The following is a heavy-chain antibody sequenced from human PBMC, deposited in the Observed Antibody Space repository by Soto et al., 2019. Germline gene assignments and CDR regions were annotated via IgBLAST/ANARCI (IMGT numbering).Heavy chain of an antibody. V-gene: IGHV3-48*02. D-gene: IGHD3-22*01. J-gene: IGHJ4*02. CDR2: ISSSSTI. CDR1: GFTFSSYS. Sequence: GGSLRLSCAASGFTFSSYSMNWVRQAPGKGLEWVSYISSSSTIYYADSVKGRFTISRDNAKNSLYLQMNSLRDEDTAVYYCARDSDYYDSSGYYPDYWGQGTLVTVSS. CDR3: ARDSDYYDSSGYYPDY.